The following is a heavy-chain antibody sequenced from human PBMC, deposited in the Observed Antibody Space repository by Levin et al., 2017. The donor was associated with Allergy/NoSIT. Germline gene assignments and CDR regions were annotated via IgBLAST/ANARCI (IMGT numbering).Heavy chain of an antibody. V-gene: IGHV2-70*01. CDR1: GFSLNSGGMC. CDR2: IDWADDK. CDR3: ARIPMNWNTNYYAMDV. Sequence: GPTLVKPTQTLTLTCTFSGFSLNSGGMCVAWFRQPPGKALEWLALIDWADDKSYSTSLKTRLTISKDTSKNQVVLTVTNVDPVDTATYYCARIPMNWNTNYYAMDVWGQGTTVTVSS. D-gene: IGHD1/OR15-1a*01. J-gene: IGHJ6*02.